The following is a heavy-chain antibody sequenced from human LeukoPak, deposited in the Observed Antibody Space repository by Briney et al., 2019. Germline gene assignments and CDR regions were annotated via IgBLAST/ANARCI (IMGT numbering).Heavy chain of an antibody. Sequence: PSETLSLTCTVSGGSINSHYWSWIRQPPGKALEWIGHIFYSWSTKYKPFLKSRVTISIDRSNNQFSLKLRSLTAADTAVYYCARAGPWQIDPWGQGTLVTVSS. CDR1: GGSINSHY. D-gene: IGHD3-10*01. J-gene: IGHJ5*02. CDR3: ARAGPWQIDP. CDR2: IFYSWST. V-gene: IGHV4-59*11.